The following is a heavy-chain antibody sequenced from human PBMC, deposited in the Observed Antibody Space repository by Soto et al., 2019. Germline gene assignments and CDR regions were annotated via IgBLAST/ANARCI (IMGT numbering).Heavy chain of an antibody. CDR3: SRHEEGRRMVFYGMDV. Sequence: HPGGSLRLSCSASGFTFSRSDLHWVRQAPGTGLEWVGRVRSKIHNYAASFADSVRGRFTISRNDSDNTVSLEMSGLKSEDTALYYCSRHEEGRRMVFYGMDVWGQGTTVTVSS. CDR2: VRSKIHNYAA. J-gene: IGHJ6*02. V-gene: IGHV3-73*01. D-gene: IGHD2-8*01. CDR1: GFTFSRSD.